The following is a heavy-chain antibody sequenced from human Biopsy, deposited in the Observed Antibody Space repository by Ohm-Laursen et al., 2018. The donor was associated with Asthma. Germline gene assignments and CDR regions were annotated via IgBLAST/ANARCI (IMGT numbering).Heavy chain of an antibody. CDR3: ARDPGGFDP. CDR1: GYTFTSTVYG. J-gene: IGHJ5*02. D-gene: IGHD3-10*01. Sequence: GASVKVSCKVSGYTFTSTVYGISWVRQAPGQGLEWMGWIRPHTGDTNYAQMLRGRVTMTTDTSTSTAYMELRGLRSDDTAVYYCARDPGGFDPWGQGTLATVSS. V-gene: IGHV1-18*01. CDR2: IRPHTGDT.